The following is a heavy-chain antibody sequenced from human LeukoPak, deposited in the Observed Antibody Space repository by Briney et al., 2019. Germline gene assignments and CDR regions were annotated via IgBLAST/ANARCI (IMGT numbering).Heavy chain of an antibody. CDR3: ARVEYDFWSGSGPFDY. V-gene: IGHV1-46*01. J-gene: IGHJ4*02. D-gene: IGHD3-3*01. CDR1: GYTFTSYY. CDR2: INPSGGST. Sequence: ASVKVSCKASGYTFTSYYMHWVRQAPGQELEWMGIINPSGGSTSYAQKFQGRVTMTRDTSTSTVYMELSSLRSEDTAVYYCARVEYDFWSGSGPFDYWGQGTLVTVSS.